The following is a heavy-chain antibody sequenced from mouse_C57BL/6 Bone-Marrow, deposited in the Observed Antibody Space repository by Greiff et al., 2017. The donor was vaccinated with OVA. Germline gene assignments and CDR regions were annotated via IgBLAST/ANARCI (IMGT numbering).Heavy chain of an antibody. Sequence: VKLVESGPELVRPGASVKISCKAPGYTFTSHWMQWVRQRPGQGLEWIGAIYPGSGSTYYNEKFKGKAILTVDTSSSTAYMQLSSLTSEDSAVYFWARCYCSGPYDFDYWGQGTTLTVSS. CDR3: ARCYCSGPYDFDY. CDR1: GYTFTSHW. V-gene: IGHV1-56*01. CDR2: IYPGSGST. D-gene: IGHD2-14*01. J-gene: IGHJ2*01.